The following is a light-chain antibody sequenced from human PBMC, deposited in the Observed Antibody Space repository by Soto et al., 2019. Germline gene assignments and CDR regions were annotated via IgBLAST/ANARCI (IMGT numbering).Light chain of an antibody. V-gene: IGLV4-69*01. CDR2: LNCDGSH. CDR3: QTWGTGIQGV. J-gene: IGLJ2*01. Sequence: QLVLTQSPSASASLGASVKLTCTLSSGHSSYAIAWHQQQPEKGPRYLMNLNCDGSHIKGDGIPDRFSGSSSGAERYLTISSLQSEDEADYYCQTWGTGIQGVFGGGTKLTVL. CDR1: SGHSSYA.